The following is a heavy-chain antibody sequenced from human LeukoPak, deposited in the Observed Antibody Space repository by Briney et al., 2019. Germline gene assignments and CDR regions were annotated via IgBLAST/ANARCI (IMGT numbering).Heavy chain of an antibody. D-gene: IGHD1-1*01. CDR1: AGSVSRDSYY. CDR3: ATRPSGSDRFLPYFDY. J-gene: IGHJ4*02. Sequence: SETLSLTCTVSAGSVSRDSYYWSWIRQPPGKGLEWIGYIYYSGSTNYNPSLKSRVTISVDTSKNQVSLKLSSVTAADTAVYYCATRPSGSDRFLPYFDYWGQGTLVTVSS. V-gene: IGHV4-61*01. CDR2: IYYSGST.